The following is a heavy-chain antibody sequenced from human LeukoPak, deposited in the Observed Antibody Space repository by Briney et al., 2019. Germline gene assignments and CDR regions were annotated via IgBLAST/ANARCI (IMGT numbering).Heavy chain of an antibody. Sequence: PSETLSLXCAVYGGSFSGYYWSWIRQPPGKGLEWIGYIYYSGSTYYNPSLKSRVTISVDTSKNQFSLKLSSVTAADTAVYYCARASWNWWFDPWGQGTLVTVSS. CDR1: GGSFSGYY. D-gene: IGHD1-7*01. V-gene: IGHV4-30-4*08. CDR2: IYYSGST. J-gene: IGHJ5*02. CDR3: ARASWNWWFDP.